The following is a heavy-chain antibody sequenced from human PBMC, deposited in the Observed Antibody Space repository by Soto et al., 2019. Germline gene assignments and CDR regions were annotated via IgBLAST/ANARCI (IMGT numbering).Heavy chain of an antibody. Sequence: SETLSLTCAVFSGSLSDHYWTWVRQSPGKGLEWIGEIHPSGSTDSSASLKSRVTLSLDTSTSQFSLQVTSVTAADTGVYYCARYRFTATWSKFDYWGQGAQVTVSS. V-gene: IGHV4-34*01. J-gene: IGHJ4*02. CDR3: ARYRFTATWSKFDY. CDR2: IHPSGST. CDR1: SGSLSDHY. D-gene: IGHD3-16*02.